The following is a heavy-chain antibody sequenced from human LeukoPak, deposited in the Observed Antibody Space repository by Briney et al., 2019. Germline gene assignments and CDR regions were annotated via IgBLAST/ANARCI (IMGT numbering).Heavy chain of an antibody. D-gene: IGHD6-6*01. CDR3: ARGSIAAQYYYYYYMDV. J-gene: IGHJ6*03. CDR1: GYTFTSYS. Sequence: ASVKVSCKASGYTFTSYSLHWVRQAPGQGLEWMGIINPSGGSTTYAQKFQGRVIMTRDMSTSTVYMELSSLRSEDTAVYYCARGSIAAQYYYYYYMDVWGKGTTVTVSS. V-gene: IGHV1-46*01. CDR2: INPSGGST.